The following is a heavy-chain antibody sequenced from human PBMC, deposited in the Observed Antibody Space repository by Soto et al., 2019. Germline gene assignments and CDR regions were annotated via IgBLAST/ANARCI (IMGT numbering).Heavy chain of an antibody. Sequence: EVQLVESGGGLVQPGGSLRLSCAASGFTVRSYYMSWVRQAPGKGLEWVSGISNGGTTYYADSVKGRFTISRDNSKNTVYLQINSLRAEDTALYYCARDGYSSSSGYWGQGTLVTVSS. CDR2: ISNGGTT. CDR3: ARDGYSSSSGY. V-gene: IGHV3-66*01. D-gene: IGHD6-6*01. J-gene: IGHJ4*02. CDR1: GFTVRSYY.